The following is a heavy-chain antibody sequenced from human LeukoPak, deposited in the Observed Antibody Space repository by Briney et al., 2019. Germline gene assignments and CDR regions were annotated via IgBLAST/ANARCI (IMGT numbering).Heavy chain of an antibody. J-gene: IGHJ4*02. D-gene: IGHD1-1*01. V-gene: IGHV4-34*01. CDR3: ARSHPRQRKATGYFDY. Sequence: SETLSLTCAVYGGSFSGYYWSWIRQPPGKGPEWIGEINHSGSTNYNPSLKSRVTISVDTSKNQFSLKLSSVTAADTAVYYCARSHPRQRKATGYFDYWGQGTLVTVSS. CDR1: GGSFSGYY. CDR2: INHSGST.